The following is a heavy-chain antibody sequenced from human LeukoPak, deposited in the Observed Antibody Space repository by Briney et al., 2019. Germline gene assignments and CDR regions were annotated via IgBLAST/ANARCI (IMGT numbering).Heavy chain of an antibody. J-gene: IGHJ4*02. CDR1: GYTFTNYY. CDR3: ARAGGGVGYNYVY. V-gene: IGHV1-46*01. D-gene: IGHD5-24*01. CDR2: INPSGGTT. Sequence: ASVKVSCKASGYTFTNYYIHWVRQAPGQGLEWMGIINPSGGTTNYAQKFQGRVTMTRDTSTSTVYMELSSLRSEDTAVYYCARAGGGVGYNYVYWGQGTLVTVSS.